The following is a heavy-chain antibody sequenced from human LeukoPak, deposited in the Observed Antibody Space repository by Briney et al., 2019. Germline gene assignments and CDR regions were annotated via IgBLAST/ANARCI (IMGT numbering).Heavy chain of an antibody. CDR3: ARGALEWLFYCDY. CDR1: GYTFTGYY. D-gene: IGHD3-3*01. Sequence: GASVKVSCKASGYTFTGYYMHWVRQAPGQGLEWMGWINPNSGGTNYALKFQGRVTMTRDTSISTAYMELSRLRSDDTAVYYCARGALEWLFYCDYWGQRTLVTVSS. J-gene: IGHJ4*02. V-gene: IGHV1-2*02. CDR2: INPNSGGT.